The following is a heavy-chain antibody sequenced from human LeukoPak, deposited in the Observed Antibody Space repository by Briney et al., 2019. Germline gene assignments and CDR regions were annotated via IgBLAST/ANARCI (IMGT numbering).Heavy chain of an antibody. CDR3: ARPQSGDYIDS. D-gene: IGHD3-3*01. V-gene: IGHV5-51*01. CDR2: IYPGDSDT. Sequence: GESLKISCKGSGYTFATYWIGWVRQMPGKGLEWMGIIYPGDSDTRYRPSFEGQVTISADKSISTVYLQWSSLKASDSAMYYCARPQSGDYIDSWGQGTLVTVSS. CDR1: GYTFATYW. J-gene: IGHJ4*02.